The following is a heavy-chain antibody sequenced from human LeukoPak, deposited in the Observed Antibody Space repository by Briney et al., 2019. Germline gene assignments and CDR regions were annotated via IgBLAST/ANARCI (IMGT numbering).Heavy chain of an antibody. Sequence: GGSLRLACAASGLTFRSYAMSWVRQAPGKGLEWVSAISTSGSSTYYTDSARGRFTISRDNSENTLFLQMNSLRAEDTAVYYCKTLTGYYTSDYWGQGTLVTVSS. D-gene: IGHD3-9*01. CDR2: ISTSGSST. CDR3: KTLTGYYTSDY. CDR1: GLTFRSYA. J-gene: IGHJ4*02. V-gene: IGHV3-23*01.